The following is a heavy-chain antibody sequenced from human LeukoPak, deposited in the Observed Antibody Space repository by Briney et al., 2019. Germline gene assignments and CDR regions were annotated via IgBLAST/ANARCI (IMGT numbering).Heavy chain of an antibody. CDR1: GGSISSGGYY. Sequence: SQTLSLTCTVSGGSISSGGYYWSWIRQPPGKGLEWIGYIYHSGSTYYNPSLKSRVTISVDRSKNQFSLKLSSVTAADTAVYHCARGGDNWNYAYIRYWGQGTLVTVSS. CDR2: IYHSGST. D-gene: IGHD1-7*01. J-gene: IGHJ4*02. CDR3: ARGGDNWNYAYIRY. V-gene: IGHV4-30-2*01.